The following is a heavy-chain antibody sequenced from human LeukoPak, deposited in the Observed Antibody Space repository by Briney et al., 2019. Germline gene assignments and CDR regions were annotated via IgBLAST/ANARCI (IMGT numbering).Heavy chain of an antibody. Sequence: GGSQRLSCAASGFTFSDYAMYWVRQAPGKGLEWVASMSYDGSNEYYADSVKGRFTISRDNSKNTLYLQMNSLRTEDTAVYYCARGAPPDYWGQGTLVTVSS. CDR2: MSYDGSNE. CDR3: ARGAPPDY. V-gene: IGHV3-30-3*01. CDR1: GFTFSDYA. J-gene: IGHJ4*02.